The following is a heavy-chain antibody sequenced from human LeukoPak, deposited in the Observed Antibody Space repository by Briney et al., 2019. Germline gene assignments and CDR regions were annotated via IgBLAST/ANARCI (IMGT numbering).Heavy chain of an antibody. D-gene: IGHD3-10*01. CDR3: ARHGMVRGVIIRKRYNWFDP. V-gene: IGHV4-39*01. CDR2: IYYSGST. Sequence: SETLSLTCTVSGGSISSSSYYWGWIRQPPGEGLEWIGSIYYSGSTYYNPSLKSRVTISVDTSKNQFSLKLSSVTAADTAVYYCARHGMVRGVIIRKRYNWFDPWGQGTLVTVSS. CDR1: GGSISSSSYY. J-gene: IGHJ5*02.